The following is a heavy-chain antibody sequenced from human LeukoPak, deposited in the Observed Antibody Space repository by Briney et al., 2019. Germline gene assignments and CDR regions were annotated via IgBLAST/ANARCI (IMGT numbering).Heavy chain of an antibody. CDR3: VRDNSRGQSLGVIY. CDR2: INADSSTI. V-gene: IGHV3-48*01. D-gene: IGHD3-22*01. CDR1: GFTFRTYN. Sequence: LGGSLRLSCASSGFTFRTYNMNWVRQAPGKGLEWISYINADSSTIQYADSVRGRFTTSRDNAKNSLYLQMNSLRAEDTAVYYCVRDNSRGQSLGVIYWGQGSLVTVSS. J-gene: IGHJ4*02.